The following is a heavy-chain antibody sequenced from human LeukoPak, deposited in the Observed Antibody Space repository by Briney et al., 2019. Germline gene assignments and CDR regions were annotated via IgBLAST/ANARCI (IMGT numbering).Heavy chain of an antibody. CDR1: GGSFSGYY. V-gene: IGHV4-34*01. CDR2: INHSGST. J-gene: IGHJ4*02. D-gene: IGHD2-2*01. Sequence: SETLSLTCAVYGGSFSGYYWSWIRQPPGKGLEWIGEINHSGSTNYNPSLKSRVTISVDTSKNQFSLKLSSVTAADTAVYYCARWSHRHRSTSLDYWGQGTLVTVSS. CDR3: ARWSHRHRSTSLDY.